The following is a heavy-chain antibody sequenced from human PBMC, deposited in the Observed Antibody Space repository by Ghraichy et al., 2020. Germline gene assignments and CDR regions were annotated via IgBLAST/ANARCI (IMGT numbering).Heavy chain of an antibody. D-gene: IGHD5-24*01. Sequence: SETLSLTCTVSGDSISSSYWSWIRQPPGKGLEFIGYIYYSGSTNYNPSLKSRVSISVDTSKNQFSLRLSSVTAADTAVYYCAGWVLGGGYYFDYWGQGTLVTVSS. CDR3: AGWVLGGGYYFDY. J-gene: IGHJ4*02. V-gene: IGHV4-59*01. CDR2: IYYSGST. CDR1: GDSISSSY.